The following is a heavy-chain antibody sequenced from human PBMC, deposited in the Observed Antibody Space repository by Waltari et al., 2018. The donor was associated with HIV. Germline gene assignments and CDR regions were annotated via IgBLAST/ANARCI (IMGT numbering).Heavy chain of an antibody. CDR3: ARGGASTTPRDYNYYGLDV. CDR1: GYTFTDNY. CDR2: INPKSGGT. J-gene: IGHJ6*02. V-gene: IGHV1-2*02. D-gene: IGHD2-2*01. Sequence: QVELVQSGAEVKTPGASVQVSCTASGYTFTDNYIHLVRQAPGHGLEWMGWINPKSGGTKHAQKFQGRVTMTRDTSMSTVYMEVSRLTSDDTAVYYCARGGASTTPRDYNYYGLDVWGQGTTVTVSS.